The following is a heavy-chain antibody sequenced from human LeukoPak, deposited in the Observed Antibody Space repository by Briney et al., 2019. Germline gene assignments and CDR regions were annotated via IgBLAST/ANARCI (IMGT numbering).Heavy chain of an antibody. J-gene: IGHJ3*02. D-gene: IGHD6-19*01. CDR3: ARDAGIAVAGTWFDGAFDI. Sequence: GGSLRLSCAASGFTFSSYSMNWVRQAPGKGLEWVSYISSSSSTIYYADSVKGRFTISRDNAKNSLYLQMNSLRAEDTAVYYCARDAGIAVAGTWFDGAFDIWGQGTMVTVSS. CDR1: GFTFSSYS. V-gene: IGHV3-48*01. CDR2: ISSSSSTI.